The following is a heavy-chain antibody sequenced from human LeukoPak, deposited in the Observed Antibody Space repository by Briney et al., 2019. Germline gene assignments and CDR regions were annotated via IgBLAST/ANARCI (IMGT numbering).Heavy chain of an antibody. Sequence: GGSLRLSCAASGFTFSSYEMNWVRQAPGKGLEGVSYISSSGSTMYYADSVKGRFTISRDNAKNSLSLQMNSPRAEDTAVYYCARSPAGANYYLDVWGKGTTVTISS. CDR3: ARSPAGANYYLDV. CDR1: GFTFSSYE. D-gene: IGHD1-14*01. V-gene: IGHV3-48*03. J-gene: IGHJ6*03. CDR2: ISSSGSTM.